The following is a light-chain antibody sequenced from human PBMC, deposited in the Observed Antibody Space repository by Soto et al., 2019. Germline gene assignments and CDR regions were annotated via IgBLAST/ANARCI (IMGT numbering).Light chain of an antibody. CDR3: QQYNNWPPVT. J-gene: IGKJ4*01. V-gene: IGKV3-15*01. CDR2: GAS. CDR1: QSISSN. Sequence: KVMTRSPATLSVSPGERATLSCRASQSISSNLAWYQQKPGQAPRLLIYGASTRATGIPARFSGSGSGTDFTLTISSLQSEDFAIYYCQQYNNWPPVTFGGGTKVDIK.